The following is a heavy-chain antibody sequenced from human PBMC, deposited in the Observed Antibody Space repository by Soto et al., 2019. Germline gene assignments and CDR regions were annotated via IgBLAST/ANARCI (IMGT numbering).Heavy chain of an antibody. J-gene: IGHJ4*02. Sequence: EVQLVESGGGLVQPGRSLRLSCAASGFTFDDYAMHWVRQAPGKGLEWVSGISWNSGKIGYADSVKGRFTISRDNANNSLYLQMNSLRPEVTAFYYCAKEIVGAINYWGQGTLVTVSS. V-gene: IGHV3-9*01. CDR3: AKEIVGAINY. CDR2: ISWNSGKI. CDR1: GFTFDDYA. D-gene: IGHD1-26*01.